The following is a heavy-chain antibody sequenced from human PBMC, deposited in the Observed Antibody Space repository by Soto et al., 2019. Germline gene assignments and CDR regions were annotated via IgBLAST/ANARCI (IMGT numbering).Heavy chain of an antibody. CDR1: GGSISSGGYY. V-gene: IGHV4-31*03. D-gene: IGHD6-13*01. CDR3: ARDGAEAGGWGGAFDI. Sequence: PSETLSLTCTVSGGSISSGGYYWSWIRQHPGKGLEWIGYIYYSGSTYYNPSLKSRVTISVDTSKNQFSLKLSSVTAADTAVYYCARDGAEAGGWGGAFDIWGQGTMVTVSS. J-gene: IGHJ3*02. CDR2: IYYSGST.